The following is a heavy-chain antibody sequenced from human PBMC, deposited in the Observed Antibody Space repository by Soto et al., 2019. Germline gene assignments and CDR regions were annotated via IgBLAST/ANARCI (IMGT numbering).Heavy chain of an antibody. J-gene: IGHJ6*02. CDR2: IYYSGST. D-gene: IGHD1-26*01. Sequence: SETLSLTYTVSGGSISSSSYYWGWIRQPPGKGLEWIGSIYYSGSTYYNPSLKSRVTISADASTKQFSLTLSSVTAADTAVYYCVRQGIGVLHGLVDVWGQGTTVTVSS. CDR1: GGSISSSSYY. V-gene: IGHV4-39*07. CDR3: VRQGIGVLHGLVDV.